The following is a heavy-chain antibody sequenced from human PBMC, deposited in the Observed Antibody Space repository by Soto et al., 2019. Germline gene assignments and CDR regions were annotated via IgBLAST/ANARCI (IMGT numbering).Heavy chain of an antibody. Sequence: ASVKVSCKASGYTFTGYYMHWVRQAPGQGLEWMGWINPNSGGTNYAQKFQGRVTMTRDTSISTAYMELSRLRSDDTAVYYCARDGLSSSCSSTSRYTGMDVWGQGTTVTVSS. CDR1: GYTFTGYY. D-gene: IGHD2-2*02. V-gene: IGHV1-2*02. CDR2: INPNSGGT. CDR3: ARDGLSSSCSSTSRYTGMDV. J-gene: IGHJ6*02.